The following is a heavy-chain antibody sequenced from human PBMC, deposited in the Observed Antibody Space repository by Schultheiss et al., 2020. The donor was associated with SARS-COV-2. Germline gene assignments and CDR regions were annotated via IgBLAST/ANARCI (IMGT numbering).Heavy chain of an antibody. CDR3: ARDNFNPAKGYYYGMDV. Sequence: ASVKVSCKASGYTFTSYYMHWVRQAPGQGLEWMGWINAGNGNTKYSQKFRGRVTMTTDTSTSTAYMELSRLRSDDTAVYYCARDNFNPAKGYYYGMDVWGQGTTVTVSS. CDR2: INAGNGNT. V-gene: IGHV1/OR15-2*01. D-gene: IGHD1-1*01. J-gene: IGHJ6*02. CDR1: GYTFTSYY.